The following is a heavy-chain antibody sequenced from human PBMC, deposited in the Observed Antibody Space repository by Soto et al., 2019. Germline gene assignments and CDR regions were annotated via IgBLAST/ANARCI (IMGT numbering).Heavy chain of an antibody. D-gene: IGHD1-1*01. CDR2: INPNSGGT. V-gene: IGHV1-2*02. J-gene: IGHJ4*02. CDR1: GYTFSDYY. Sequence: ASVKVSCKASGYTFSDYYIHWVRQAPGQGLEWMGWINPNSGGTKYAPKFQGGVTMTRDTPITTAYMELSRLRSGDTAVYYCAREPATAKPEGVDFWGQGTLVTVSS. CDR3: AREPATAKPEGVDF.